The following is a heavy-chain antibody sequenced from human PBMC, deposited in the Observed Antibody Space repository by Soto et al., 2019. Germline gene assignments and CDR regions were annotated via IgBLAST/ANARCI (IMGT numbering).Heavy chain of an antibody. V-gene: IGHV4-30-4*01. CDR2: IYYSGST. CDR3: ARAGSGWY. J-gene: IGHJ2*01. D-gene: IGHD6-19*01. Sequence: SETVSRTCAVSCYSISSGYYWSWIRHPPGKGLEWIGYIYYSGSTYYNPSLKSRVTISVDKSKNQFSLKLSSVNAADTAVYYCARAGSGWY. CDR1: CYSISSGYY.